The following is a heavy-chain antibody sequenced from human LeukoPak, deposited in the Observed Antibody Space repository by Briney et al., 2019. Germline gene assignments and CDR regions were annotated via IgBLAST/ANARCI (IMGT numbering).Heavy chain of an antibody. CDR1: GGTFSSYA. V-gene: IGHV1-3*01. CDR2: INADDGNT. CDR3: ARGIVVKPSANWFDP. J-gene: IGHJ5*02. D-gene: IGHD2-2*01. Sequence: ASVKVSCKASGGTFSSYAIHWVRQAPGRGLEWMGLINADDGNTRYSQRFQGRVTITRDTSANTAYMELSSLRFEDTAVYYCARGIVVKPSANWFDPWGQGTPVTVSS.